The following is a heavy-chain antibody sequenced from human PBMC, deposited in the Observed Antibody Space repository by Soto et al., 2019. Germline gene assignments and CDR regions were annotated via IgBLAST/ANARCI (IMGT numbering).Heavy chain of an antibody. CDR3: AHAYGGTSWPNDVFDV. J-gene: IGHJ3*01. CDR1: GFSLSADGVG. Sequence: QITLKESGPTLVKPTQTLTLTCTFSGFSLSADGVGVGWIRQPPGKALEWLALTYWDDDQRYSPSLKTRLTITKDTSKNQVVLTMTNMDPVDTATYYCAHAYGGTSWPNDVFDVWGQGTVVTVSS. V-gene: IGHV2-5*02. CDR2: TYWDDDQ. D-gene: IGHD2-2*01.